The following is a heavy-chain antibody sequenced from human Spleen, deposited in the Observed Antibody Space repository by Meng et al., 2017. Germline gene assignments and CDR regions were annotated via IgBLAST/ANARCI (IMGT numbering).Heavy chain of an antibody. CDR2: IHHDGST. Sequence: QVQIQQWSAGVVKPSETLSPTCAVYGGSFSGYHWTWVRQPPGKGLEWIGEIHHDGSTNYNPSLKSRVAISVDTSKNQFSLNLSSVTAADTAVYYCTRGYGSTWPTSDYWGQGTLVTVSS. D-gene: IGHD1-7*01. J-gene: IGHJ4*02. CDR3: TRGYGSTWPTSDY. V-gene: IGHV4-34*01. CDR1: GGSFSGYH.